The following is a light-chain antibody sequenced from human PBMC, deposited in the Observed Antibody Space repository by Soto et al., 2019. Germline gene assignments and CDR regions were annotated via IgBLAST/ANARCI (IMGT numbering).Light chain of an antibody. Sequence: DIQMTQSPSSLSASVGDRVTITCRASQSISRYLNWYQQKPGKAPKLLIYAASDLQSGVPARFSGSGSGTDFTLTISSLQPEDFANYYCQESYSTPGVTFGPGTKVDIK. CDR3: QESYSTPGVT. CDR2: AAS. V-gene: IGKV1-39*01. CDR1: QSISRY. J-gene: IGKJ3*01.